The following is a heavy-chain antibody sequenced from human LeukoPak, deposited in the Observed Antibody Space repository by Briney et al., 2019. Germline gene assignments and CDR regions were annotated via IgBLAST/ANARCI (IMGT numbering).Heavy chain of an antibody. CDR2: IIPIFGTA. J-gene: IGHJ4*02. CDR1: GGTFSSYA. Sequence: SVKVSCKASGGTFSSYAISWVRQAPGQGLEWMGGIIPIFGTANYAQKFLGRVTITADESTSTAYMELSSLRSEDTAVYYCARLRPTHNPEVQWLAPFDYWGQGTLVTVSS. V-gene: IGHV1-69*01. D-gene: IGHD6-19*01. CDR3: ARLRPTHNPEVQWLAPFDY.